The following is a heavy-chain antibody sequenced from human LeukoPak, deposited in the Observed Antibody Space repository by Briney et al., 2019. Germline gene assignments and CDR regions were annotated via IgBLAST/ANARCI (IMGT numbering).Heavy chain of an antibody. J-gene: IGHJ6*03. CDR2: IYYSGST. CDR3: ARGWDYMDV. D-gene: IGHD3-16*01. CDR1: GDSISSYY. Sequence: SETLSLTCTVSGDSISSYYWNWIRQPPGKGLEWIGYIYYSGSTNYNPSLKSRVTISVDTSKNQFSLKLSSVTAADTAVYYCARGWDYMDVWGKGTTVTISS. V-gene: IGHV4-59*01.